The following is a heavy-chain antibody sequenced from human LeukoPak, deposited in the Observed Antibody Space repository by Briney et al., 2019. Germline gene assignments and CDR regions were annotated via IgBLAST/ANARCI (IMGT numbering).Heavy chain of an antibody. CDR1: GFPLRNYA. CDR2: INGSGGST. Sequence: PGGSLRLSCAASGFPLRNYAMSWVRQAPGNGLEWVSDINGSGGSTYYADSVKGRFTISRDNSKNTLYLQMNSLRAEDTAVYYCAKSLLRPGYWGQGTLVTVSS. D-gene: IGHD3-3*01. J-gene: IGHJ4*02. V-gene: IGHV3-23*01. CDR3: AKSLLRPGY.